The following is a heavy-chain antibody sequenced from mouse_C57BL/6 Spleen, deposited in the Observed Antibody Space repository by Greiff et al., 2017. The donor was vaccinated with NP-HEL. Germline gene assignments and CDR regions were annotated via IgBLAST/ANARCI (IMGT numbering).Heavy chain of an antibody. D-gene: IGHD2-12*01. J-gene: IGHJ3*01. CDR2: ISGGGGNT. V-gene: IGHV5-9*04. Sequence: EVQVVESGGGLVKPGGSLKLSCAASGFTFSSYTMSWVRQTPEKRLEWVATISGGGGNTYYPDSVKGRFTIPRDNAKNTLYLQMSSRRSEDTAVYYCARPYDGGPFAYWGQGTLVTVSA. CDR3: ARPYDGGPFAY. CDR1: GFTFSSYT.